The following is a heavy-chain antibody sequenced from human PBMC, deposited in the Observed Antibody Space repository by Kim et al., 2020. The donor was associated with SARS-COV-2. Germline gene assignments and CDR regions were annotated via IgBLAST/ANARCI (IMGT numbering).Heavy chain of an antibody. CDR3: ARGRRYYYDSSGYYYGVDYYYYYGMDV. D-gene: IGHD3-22*01. CDR1: GGSFSGYY. V-gene: IGHV4-34*01. CDR2: INHSGST. Sequence: SETLSLTCAVYGGSFSGYYWSWIRQPPGKGLEWIGEINHSGSTNYNPSLKSRVTISVDTSKNQFSLKLSSVTAADTAVYYCARGRRYYYDSSGYYYGVDYYYYYGMDVWGQGTTVTVSS. J-gene: IGHJ6*02.